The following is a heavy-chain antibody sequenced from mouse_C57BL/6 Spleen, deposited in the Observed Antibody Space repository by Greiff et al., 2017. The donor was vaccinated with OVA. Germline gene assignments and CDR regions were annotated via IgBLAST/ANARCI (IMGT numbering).Heavy chain of an antibody. D-gene: IGHD4-1*01. CDR2: INPSDSST. J-gene: IGHJ3*01. CDR1: GYTFTSYW. Sequence: VQLQQPGAGLVKPGASLKFSCTASGYTFTSYWMHWVKQTPGQGLEWIGVINPSDSSTNYNQMFKGKATLTLDTSNSTAYMQISSLTYEDSAVYCCARVGKTVAFAYWGQGILVTVS. CDR3: ARVGKTVAFAY. V-gene: IGHV1-59*01.